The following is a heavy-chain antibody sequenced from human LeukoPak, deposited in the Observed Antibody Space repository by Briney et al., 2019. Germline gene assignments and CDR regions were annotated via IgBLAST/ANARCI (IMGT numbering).Heavy chain of an antibody. CDR3: ARAGIAAPASWFDP. V-gene: IGHV4-59*01. D-gene: IGHD6-6*01. Sequence: SETLSLTCTVSGGSISSYYWSWLRQPPGKGLEWIGYIYYSASTNYNPSLKSRVTISVDTSKNQFSLKLSSVTAADTAVYYCARAGIAAPASWFDPWGQGTLVTVSS. CDR2: IYYSAST. J-gene: IGHJ5*02. CDR1: GGSISSYY.